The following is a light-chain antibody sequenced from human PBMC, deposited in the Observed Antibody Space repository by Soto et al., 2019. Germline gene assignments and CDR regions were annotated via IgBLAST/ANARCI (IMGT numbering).Light chain of an antibody. CDR1: SSNIGSNT. Sequence: QSVLTQPPSASGTPGQRVTISCSGSSSNIGSNTVNWYQQLPGTAPHLLIYSNNQRPSGVPDRFSGSKSGTSASLAISGLQSEDEADYYCAAWDDSLNGGVFGGGTKLTVL. CDR2: SNN. V-gene: IGLV1-44*01. CDR3: AAWDDSLNGGV. J-gene: IGLJ3*02.